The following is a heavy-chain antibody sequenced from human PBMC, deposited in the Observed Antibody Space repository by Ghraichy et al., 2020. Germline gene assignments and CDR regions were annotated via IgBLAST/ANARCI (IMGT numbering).Heavy chain of an antibody. Sequence: SQTLSLTCTVSGGSISSGGYYWSWIRQHPGKGLEWIGYIYYSGSTYYNPSLKSRVTISVDTSKNQFSLKLSSVTAADTAVYYCARERFGYDSSGYYRTVGFDYWGQGTLVTVSS. V-gene: IGHV4-31*03. CDR1: GGSISSGGYY. D-gene: IGHD3-22*01. CDR3: ARERFGYDSSGYYRTVGFDY. J-gene: IGHJ4*02. CDR2: IYYSGST.